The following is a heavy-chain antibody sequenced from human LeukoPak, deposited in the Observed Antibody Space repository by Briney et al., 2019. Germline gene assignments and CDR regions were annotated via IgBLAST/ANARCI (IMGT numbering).Heavy chain of an antibody. D-gene: IGHD1-14*01. Sequence: PSETLSPTCTVSGGSISTYYWNWIRQPPGKGLEWIGYIYYSGSTNYNPSLKSRVTISVDTSKNQFSLKLSSVTAADTAVYYCARLPVYYYYGMDVWGQGTTVTVSS. V-gene: IGHV4-59*12. CDR3: ARLPVYYYYGMDV. CDR2: IYYSGST. CDR1: GGSISTYY. J-gene: IGHJ6*02.